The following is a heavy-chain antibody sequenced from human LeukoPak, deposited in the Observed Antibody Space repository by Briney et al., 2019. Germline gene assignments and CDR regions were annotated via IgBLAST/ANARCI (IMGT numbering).Heavy chain of an antibody. CDR2: LVYDARS. CDR3: ARDLSAAFDF. Sequence: GGSLRLSCAASGFPFSSYGMHWVRQAPGKGLEWVARLVYDARSDYANSVKGRFSISRDDSRNTLFLDMSNLRVEDTALYYCARDLSAAFDFWGQGVLVTVSS. CDR1: GFPFSSYG. D-gene: IGHD6-19*01. J-gene: IGHJ4*02. V-gene: IGHV3-33*01.